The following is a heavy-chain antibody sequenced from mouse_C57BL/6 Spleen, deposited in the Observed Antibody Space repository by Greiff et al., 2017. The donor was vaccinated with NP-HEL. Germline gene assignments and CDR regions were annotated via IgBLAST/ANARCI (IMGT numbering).Heavy chain of an antibody. Sequence: VQLQQSGAELMKPGASVKLSCKATGYTFTGYWIEWVKQRPGHGLEWIGEILPGSGSTNYTEKFKGKATFTADTSSNTAYMQLSSLTTEDSAIYYCARGGTTVVATDWYFDVWGTGTTVTVSS. CDR1: GYTFTGYW. D-gene: IGHD1-1*01. V-gene: IGHV1-9*01. J-gene: IGHJ1*03. CDR2: ILPGSGST. CDR3: ARGGTTVVATDWYFDV.